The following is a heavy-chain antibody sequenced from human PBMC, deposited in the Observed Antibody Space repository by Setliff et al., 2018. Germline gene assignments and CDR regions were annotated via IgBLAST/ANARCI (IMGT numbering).Heavy chain of an antibody. CDR2: TNPDGDEI. Sequence: GGSLRLSCAGSGVTVNKPWMSWVRQAPGKGLEWVALTNPDGDEIHYVDSVKGRFTISRDNAKNSLFLQISSLRAEDTAMYYCATKAVAGTGGQGTLVTVSS. D-gene: IGHD6-19*01. J-gene: IGHJ4*02. CDR1: GVTVNKPW. CDR3: ATKAVAGT. V-gene: IGHV3-7*03.